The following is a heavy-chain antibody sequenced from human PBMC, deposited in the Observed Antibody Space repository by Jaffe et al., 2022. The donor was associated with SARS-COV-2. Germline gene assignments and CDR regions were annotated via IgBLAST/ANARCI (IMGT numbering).Heavy chain of an antibody. CDR1: GASISSSSHY. V-gene: IGHV4-39*01. CDR3: ARQERDDTSGYTNWFDP. D-gene: IGHD3-22*01. Sequence: QLQLQESGPGLLKPLETLSLTCTVSGASISSSSHYWGWIRQTPGKGLEWIGSMFYGGNIHYNPSLKSRVTMSLDTSKNQFSLRLSSVTAVDTAVYYCARQERDDTSGYTNWFDPWGQGTLVTVSS. CDR2: MFYGGNI. J-gene: IGHJ5*02.